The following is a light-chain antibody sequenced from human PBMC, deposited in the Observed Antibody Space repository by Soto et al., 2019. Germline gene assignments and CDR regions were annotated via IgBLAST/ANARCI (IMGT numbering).Light chain of an antibody. CDR2: GAS. J-gene: IGKJ4*01. Sequence: EIVLTQSPGTLSLSPGEGATLSCSSSQSVGKSYLAWYQHKSGQAPRLLIHGASNRATGIPARFSGSGSGTDFTLTISRLEPEDFVAYYCQQYATDPLTFGGGTKVDI. V-gene: IGKV3-20*01. CDR1: QSVGKSY. CDR3: QQYATDPLT.